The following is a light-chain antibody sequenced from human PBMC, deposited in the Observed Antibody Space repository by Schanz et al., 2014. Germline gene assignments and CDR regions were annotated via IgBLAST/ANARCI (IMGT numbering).Light chain of an antibody. CDR3: QKYDSAPRT. V-gene: IGKV1-39*01. CDR2: TAS. J-gene: IGKJ1*01. CDR1: QSISNY. Sequence: DIQLTQFPSSLSASVGDRVTITCRASQSISNYLNWYQQKPGKAPKLLIYTASNLQSGVPSRFSGSGSGTDFTLTISSLQPEDVGTYYCQKYDSAPRTFGQGTKVEIK.